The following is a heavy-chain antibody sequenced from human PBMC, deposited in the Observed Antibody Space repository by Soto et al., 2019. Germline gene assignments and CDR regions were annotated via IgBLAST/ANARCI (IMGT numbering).Heavy chain of an antibody. Sequence: QVQLVQSGAEVKKHGASVKVYCKASGYTLTSYALNWVRQAPGQRLEWMGWINAGNGNTKYSQKFQLRVTITRAPSASTAYMELSSLRSEDTAVHYCTRVTGYYAPDYWGQGTLVTVSS. V-gene: IGHV1-3*01. D-gene: IGHD3-9*01. CDR3: TRVTGYYAPDY. J-gene: IGHJ4*02. CDR1: GYTLTSYA. CDR2: INAGNGNT.